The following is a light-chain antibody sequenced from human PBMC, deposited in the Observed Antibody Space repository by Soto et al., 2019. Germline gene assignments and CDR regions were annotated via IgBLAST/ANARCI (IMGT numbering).Light chain of an antibody. CDR3: CSYATSITFV. J-gene: IGLJ1*01. CDR2: EGS. CDR1: SNDIGAYNL. Sequence: QSALTQPASVSGSPGQSITISCTGTSNDIGAYNLVSWYQQHPGKVPKLIIFEGSKRPSGVSDRFFGSKSGNTASLTISGLQAEDEANYYCCSYATSITFVFGTGTKLTVL. V-gene: IGLV2-23*01.